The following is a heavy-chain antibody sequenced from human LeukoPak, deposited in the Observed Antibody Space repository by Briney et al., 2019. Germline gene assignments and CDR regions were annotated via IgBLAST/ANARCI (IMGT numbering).Heavy chain of an antibody. CDR1: GYTFTGYY. Sequence: GASVKVSCKSSGYTFTGYYMNWVRQAPGPGLEWMGWINPNSGGTNYAQKFQGRVNMTRDTSISTAYMELSRLRSDDTAVYYCARVGGGDYVDYWGQGTLVTVSS. CDR3: ARVGGGDYVDY. D-gene: IGHD1-26*01. CDR2: INPNSGGT. J-gene: IGHJ4*02. V-gene: IGHV1-2*02.